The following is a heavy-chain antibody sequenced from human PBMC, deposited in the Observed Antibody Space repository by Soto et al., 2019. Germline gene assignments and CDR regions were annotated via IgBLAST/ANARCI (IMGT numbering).Heavy chain of an antibody. V-gene: IGHV4-34*01. CDR1: GGSFSGYY. J-gene: IGHJ5*02. Sequence: QVQLQQWGAGLLKPSETLSLTCAVYGGSFSGYYWSWIRQPPGKGLEWIGEINHSGSTNYNPSLKRRVTISVDTSRNQFSLKLSSVTAADTAVYYCARGIHYDFWSGLATWGQGTLVTVSS. CDR2: INHSGST. D-gene: IGHD3-3*01. CDR3: ARGIHYDFWSGLAT.